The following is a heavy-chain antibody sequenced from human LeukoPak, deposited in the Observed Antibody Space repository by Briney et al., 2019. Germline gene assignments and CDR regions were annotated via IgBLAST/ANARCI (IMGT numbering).Heavy chain of an antibody. CDR2: ISSSSSYK. Sequence: GGSLRLSCAASGFTFSSYSMNWVRQAPGKGLEWVSSISSSSSYKYYADSVKGRFTISRDNAKNSLYPQMNSLRAEDTAVYYCARDFYDTSGYYYDYWGQGTLVTVSS. D-gene: IGHD3-22*01. CDR3: ARDFYDTSGYYYDY. V-gene: IGHV3-21*01. CDR1: GFTFSSYS. J-gene: IGHJ4*02.